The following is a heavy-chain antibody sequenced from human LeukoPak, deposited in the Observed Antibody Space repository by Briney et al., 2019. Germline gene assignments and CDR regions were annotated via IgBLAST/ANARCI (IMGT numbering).Heavy chain of an antibody. V-gene: IGHV4-39*01. CDR3: ARHGAYGDPFDY. Sequence: SETLSLTCTVSGGFISRRYYYWGWIRQPPGEGLQWFGSIYYSGVTYYNPSLKSRVTISVDASKNQFFLKMSSVTATDTAVYYCARHGAYGDPFDYWGQGTLVTVSS. CDR2: IYYSGVT. D-gene: IGHD4-17*01. CDR1: GGFISRRYYY. J-gene: IGHJ4*02.